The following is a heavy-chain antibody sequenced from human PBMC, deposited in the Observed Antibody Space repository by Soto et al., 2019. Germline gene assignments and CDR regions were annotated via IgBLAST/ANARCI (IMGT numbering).Heavy chain of an antibody. V-gene: IGHV1-69*06. CDR3: ASWSNWNPLYYDGLDV. D-gene: IGHD1-20*01. CDR1: GGAFSNYA. Sequence: VQLLQSGAEVKKPGSSVKVSCKVSGGAFSNYALNWVRHGPGQRLEWLGGIIPLHNTSNYSLKFLGRVTVTADISSTTVYMELNSLTSDDTATYYCASWSNWNPLYYDGLDVWGQGTTVTVSS. J-gene: IGHJ6*02. CDR2: IIPLHNTS.